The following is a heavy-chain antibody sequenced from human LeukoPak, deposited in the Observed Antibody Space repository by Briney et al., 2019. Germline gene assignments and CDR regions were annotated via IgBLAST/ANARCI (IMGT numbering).Heavy chain of an antibody. CDR1: GFTFSSFT. J-gene: IGHJ4*02. CDR3: ARFDYADYLAFDY. Sequence: PGGSLRLSCAASGFTFSSFTMNWVRQAPGKGLEWGSSISSTSTYIHSADSVKGRFTISRDNAKNSLYLQMDSLRAEDTAVYYCARFDYADYLAFDYWGQGTLVTVSS. V-gene: IGHV3-21*01. D-gene: IGHD4-17*01. CDR2: ISSTSTYI.